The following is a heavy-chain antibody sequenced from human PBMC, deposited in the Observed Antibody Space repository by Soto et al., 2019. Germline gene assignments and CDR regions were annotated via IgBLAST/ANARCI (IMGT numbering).Heavy chain of an antibody. Sequence: SETLSLTCAVSGDSIISRGYSWGWIRQPPGKGLEWIGYISHSGTTYHNPSLKSRLTISMDRSTNQFSLKLKSVSAADTAVYYCARAPHRIVVVTAIPSYFDYWGQGVLVTVSS. D-gene: IGHD2-21*02. J-gene: IGHJ4*02. CDR2: ISHSGTT. V-gene: IGHV4-30-2*01. CDR3: ARAPHRIVVVTAIPSYFDY. CDR1: GDSIISRGYS.